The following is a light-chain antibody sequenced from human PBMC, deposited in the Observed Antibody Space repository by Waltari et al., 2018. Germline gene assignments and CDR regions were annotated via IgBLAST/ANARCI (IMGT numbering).Light chain of an antibody. CDR1: QSVLYGSDNKNY. V-gene: IGKV4-1*01. Sequence: DIVITQSPDSLAVSPGERVTINCKSSQSVLYGSDNKNYLAWYQQETGPPPKLLIYWASSRESGIPDRISGSGSGTDVTLTISSLRAECGAVYYCQQSYRSELTFGGGTKVEIK. J-gene: IGKJ4*01. CDR3: QQSYRSELT. CDR2: WAS.